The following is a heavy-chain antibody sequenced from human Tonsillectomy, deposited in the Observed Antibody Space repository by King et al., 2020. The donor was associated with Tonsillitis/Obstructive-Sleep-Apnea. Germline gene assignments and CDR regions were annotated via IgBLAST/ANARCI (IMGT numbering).Heavy chain of an antibody. CDR1: GGSISGHY. CDR3: ARQVTWGSIYFDN. V-gene: IGHV4-59*08. CDR2: IYSSGST. J-gene: IGHJ4*02. Sequence: VQLQESGPGLVKPSETLSLTCAVSGGSISGHYWTWIRQPPGKGLEWIGYIYSSGSTNYNPSLQSRVTISVDTSKSRFSLKLSSVTAADTAVYYCARQVTWGSIYFDNWGQGTLVTVSS. D-gene: IGHD3-16*01.